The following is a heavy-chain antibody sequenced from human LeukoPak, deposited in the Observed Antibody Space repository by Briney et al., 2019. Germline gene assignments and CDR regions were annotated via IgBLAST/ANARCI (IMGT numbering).Heavy chain of an antibody. V-gene: IGHV3-21*01. D-gene: IGHD5-12*01. CDR2: ISSSSSYI. J-gene: IGHJ4*02. CDR1: GFTFSSYS. Sequence: GGSLGLSCAASGFTFSSYSMNWVRQAPGKGLEWVSSISSSSSYIYYADSVKGRFTISRDNAKNSLYLQMNSLRAEDTAVYYCARDGGGYSGYDPDYWGQGTLVTVSS. CDR3: ARDGGGYSGYDPDY.